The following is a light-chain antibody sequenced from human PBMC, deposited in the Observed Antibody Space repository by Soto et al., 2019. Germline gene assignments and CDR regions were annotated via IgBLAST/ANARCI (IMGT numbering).Light chain of an antibody. CDR3: CSYAGSYTGV. Sequence: QSALTQPRSVSGSPGQSVTISCTGTSSDVGGYNYVSWYQLHPGTAPKLMIYDVSKRPSGVPDRFSGCKSGNTASLTISGLQAEDEADYYCCSYAGSYTGVFGGGTKVTVL. J-gene: IGLJ3*02. V-gene: IGLV2-11*01. CDR1: SSDVGGYNY. CDR2: DVS.